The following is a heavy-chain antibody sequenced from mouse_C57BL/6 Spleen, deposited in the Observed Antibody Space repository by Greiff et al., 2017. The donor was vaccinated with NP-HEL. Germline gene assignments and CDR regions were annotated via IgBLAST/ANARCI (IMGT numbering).Heavy chain of an antibody. J-gene: IGHJ4*01. CDR3: ALYYDYDGDDALYYYAMDY. Sequence: VQLQQSGAELARPGASVKLSCKASGYTFTSYGISWVKQRTGQGLEWIGEIYPRSGNTYYNEKFKGKATLTADKSSSTAYMELRSLTSEDSAVYFCALYYDYDGDDALYYYAMDYWGQGTSVTVSS. CDR2: IYPRSGNT. CDR1: GYTFTSYG. V-gene: IGHV1-81*01. D-gene: IGHD2-4*01.